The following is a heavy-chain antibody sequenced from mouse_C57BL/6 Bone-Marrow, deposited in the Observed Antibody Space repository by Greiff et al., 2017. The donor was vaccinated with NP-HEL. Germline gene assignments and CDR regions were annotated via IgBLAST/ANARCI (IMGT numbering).Heavy chain of an antibody. CDR2: IYPGSGST. Sequence: QVQLQQPGAELVQPGASVKMSCKASGYTFTSYWITWVKQRPGQGLEWIGDIYPGSGSTNYNEKFKSKSTLTVDPSSSTAYMQLGSLTSEDAAVYCCARDDYDGDFDYRGQGTTLTVSS. CDR3: ARDDYDGDFDY. CDR1: GYTFTSYW. V-gene: IGHV1-55*01. D-gene: IGHD2-4*01. J-gene: IGHJ2*01.